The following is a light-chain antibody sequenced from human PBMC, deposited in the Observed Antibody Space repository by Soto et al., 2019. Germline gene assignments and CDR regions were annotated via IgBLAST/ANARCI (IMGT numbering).Light chain of an antibody. CDR2: DVF. CDR3: QQLETYPLT. J-gene: IGKJ5*01. V-gene: IGKV1-13*02. Sequence: AIQVTQSPSSLSASVGDTVTITCRASQGISSAFAWYQQKPGKVARLLIYDVFNLQSAVPSRFSGSGSGTDFTLTISRLQPEDFATYDCQQLETYPLTFGQGTRLEVK. CDR1: QGISSA.